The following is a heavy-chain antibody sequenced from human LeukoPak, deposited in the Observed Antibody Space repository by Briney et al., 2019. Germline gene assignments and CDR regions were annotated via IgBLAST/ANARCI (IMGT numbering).Heavy chain of an antibody. CDR2: ISSSGSTI. CDR3: ARDGYCSSTSSDQEHYYYYYGMDV. CDR1: GFTFSDYY. V-gene: IGHV3-11*01. J-gene: IGHJ6*04. D-gene: IGHD2-2*03. Sequence: GGSLRLSCAASGFTFSDYYMSWIRQAPGKGLEWVSYISSSGSTIYYADSVKGRFTISRDNAKNSLYPQMNSLRAEDTAVYYCARDGYCSSTSSDQEHYYYYYGMDVWGKGTTVTVSS.